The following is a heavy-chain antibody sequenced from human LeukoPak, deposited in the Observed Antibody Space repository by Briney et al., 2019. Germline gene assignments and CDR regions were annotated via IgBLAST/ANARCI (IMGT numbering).Heavy chain of an antibody. CDR1: GGSISSYY. CDR2: IYTSGST. CDR3: ASSDTAMAPFDY. Sequence: PSETLSLTCTVSGGSISSYYWSWIRQPAGKGLEWIGRIYTSGSTNYNPSLKSRVTTSVDTSKNQFSLKLSSVTAADTAVYYCASSDTAMAPFDYWGQGTLVTVSS. D-gene: IGHD5-18*01. V-gene: IGHV4-4*07. J-gene: IGHJ4*02.